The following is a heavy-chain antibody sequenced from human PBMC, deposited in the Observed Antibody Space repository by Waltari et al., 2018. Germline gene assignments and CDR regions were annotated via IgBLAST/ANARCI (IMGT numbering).Heavy chain of an antibody. CDR2: INSGGDIT. D-gene: IGHD1-1*01. V-gene: IGHV3-23*01. CDR1: GFTFSNYA. J-gene: IGHJ5*02. Sequence: EVQVLESGGGLAQPGGSLRLSCAASGFTFSNYAMRWVRQAPGKGLGCVSGINSGGDITAYVDSVKSRFTISRDNSKNTLYLQMNSLRVEDTALYYCARGINESFEPWGQGTLVTVSS. CDR3: ARGINESFEP.